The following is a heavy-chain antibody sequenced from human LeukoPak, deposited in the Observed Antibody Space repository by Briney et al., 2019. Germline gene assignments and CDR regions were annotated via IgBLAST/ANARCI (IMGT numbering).Heavy chain of an antibody. CDR1: GGSISSYY. D-gene: IGHD6-6*01. CDR2: IYYSGST. J-gene: IGHJ4*02. V-gene: IGHV4-59*01. CDR3: AREGAARAFDY. Sequence: PSETLSLTCTVSGGSISSYYGSWIRQPPGKGLEWIGYIYYSGSTNYNPSHKSRVTISVDTSKNQFSLKLSSVTAADTAVYYCAREGAARAFDYWGQGTLVTVSS.